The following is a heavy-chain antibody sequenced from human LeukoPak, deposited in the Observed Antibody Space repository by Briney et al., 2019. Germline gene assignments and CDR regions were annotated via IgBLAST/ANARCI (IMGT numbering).Heavy chain of an antibody. J-gene: IGHJ5*02. Sequence: PSETLSLTCTVSGDSITSGTFFWSWIRQPAGKRLEWIGRIYGSGSTNYSPSLRSRVTVSIDTSKNQFSLKLTSVTAADTAVYYCARGWGSTSSNYFDPWGQGALVTVPS. CDR3: ARGWGSTSSNYFDP. V-gene: IGHV4-61*02. CDR1: GDSITSGTFF. CDR2: IYGSGST. D-gene: IGHD2-2*01.